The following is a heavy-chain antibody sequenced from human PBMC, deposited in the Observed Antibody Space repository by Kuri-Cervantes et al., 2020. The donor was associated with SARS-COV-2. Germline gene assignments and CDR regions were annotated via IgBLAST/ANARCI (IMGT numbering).Heavy chain of an antibody. CDR2: ISYDGSNK. CDR1: GFTFSSYG. Sequence: GESLKISCAASGFTFSSYGMHWVRQAPGKGLEWVAVISYDGSNKYYADSVEGRFTISRDNSKNTLYLQMNSLRAEDTAVYYCAKGESGSYSLEVFDYWGQGTLVTVSS. CDR3: AKGESGSYSLEVFDY. V-gene: IGHV3-30*18. J-gene: IGHJ4*02. D-gene: IGHD1-26*01.